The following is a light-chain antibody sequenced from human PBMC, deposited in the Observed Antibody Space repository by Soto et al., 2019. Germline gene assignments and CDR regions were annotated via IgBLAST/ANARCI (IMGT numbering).Light chain of an antibody. CDR1: QSISSW. CDR2: DAS. V-gene: IGKV1-5*01. CDR3: QQSYSTWT. Sequence: DIQMTQSPSTLSASVGDRVTITCRASQSISSWLAWYQQKPGKAPKLLIYDASSLESGVPSRFSGSGSGTEFTLTISSLKPDDFATYYCQQSYSTWTFGQGTKVDNK. J-gene: IGKJ1*01.